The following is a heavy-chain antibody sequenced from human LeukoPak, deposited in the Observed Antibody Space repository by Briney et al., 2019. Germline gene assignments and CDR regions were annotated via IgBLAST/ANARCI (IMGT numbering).Heavy chain of an antibody. Sequence: TSETLSLTCTVSGGSISSYYWSWIRQPAGKGLEWIGRIYTSGSTNYNPSLKSRVTMSVDASKNQFSLKLSSVTAADTAVYYCARGAVVPAAHYYYYYYMDVWGKGTTVTVSS. CDR2: IYTSGST. CDR3: ARGAVVPAAHYYYYYYMDV. D-gene: IGHD2-2*01. J-gene: IGHJ6*03. CDR1: GGSISSYY. V-gene: IGHV4-4*07.